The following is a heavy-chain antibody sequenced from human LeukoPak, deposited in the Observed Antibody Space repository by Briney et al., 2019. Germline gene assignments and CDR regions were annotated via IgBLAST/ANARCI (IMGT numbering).Heavy chain of an antibody. J-gene: IGHJ4*02. CDR1: GGTFTSYA. D-gene: IGHD6-19*01. CDR3: ARDFRYNSGHRSFDY. Sequence: SVKVSCKASGGTFTSYAISWVRQAPGQGLEWMGGIIPIFGTANSAQKFQGRVTIIADKSTSTVYMELNSLRSEDTAVYYCARDFRYNSGHRSFDYWGQGTLVTVSS. V-gene: IGHV1-69*06. CDR2: IIPIFGTA.